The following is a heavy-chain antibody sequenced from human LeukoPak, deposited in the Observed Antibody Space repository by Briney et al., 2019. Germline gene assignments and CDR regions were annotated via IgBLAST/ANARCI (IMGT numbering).Heavy chain of an antibody. J-gene: IGHJ3*02. V-gene: IGHV1-8*01. CDR2: MNSNSGNT. CDR1: GYTFTSYD. D-gene: IGHD3-3*01. CDR3: ARRTLTIRTFDI. Sequence: ASVKVSCKASGYTFTSYDINWVRQATGQGLEWMGWMNSNSGNTGYAQKFQGRVTMTRNTSISTAYMELSSLRSEDTAVYYCARRTLTIRTFDIWGQGTMVTVSS.